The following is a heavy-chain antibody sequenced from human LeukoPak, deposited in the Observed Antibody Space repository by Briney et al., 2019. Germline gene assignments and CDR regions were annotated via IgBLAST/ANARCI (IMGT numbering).Heavy chain of an antibody. Sequence: AGGSLRLSCAASGFTFSSYGMNWVRQAPGKGLEWVSSISSSSSYIYYADSVKGRFTISRDNAKNSLYLQMNSLRAEDTAVYYCASGRSNAFDIWGQGTMVTVSS. CDR2: ISSSSSYI. D-gene: IGHD1-26*01. J-gene: IGHJ3*02. CDR1: GFTFSSYG. CDR3: ASGRSNAFDI. V-gene: IGHV3-21*01.